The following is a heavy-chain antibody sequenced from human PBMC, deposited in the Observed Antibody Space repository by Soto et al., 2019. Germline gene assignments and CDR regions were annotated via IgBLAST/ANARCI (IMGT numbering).Heavy chain of an antibody. Sequence: QVQLVQSGAEVKKPGSSVKVSCKASGGTFSSYAISWLRQAPGQGLEWMGGIIPIFGTANYAQKFQGRVTITADESTSTAYMVLSSLRSEDTAVYYCATHGGIAVAGTRVFDYWGQGTLVTVSS. J-gene: IGHJ4*02. CDR3: ATHGGIAVAGTRVFDY. CDR2: IIPIFGTA. CDR1: GGTFSSYA. D-gene: IGHD6-19*01. V-gene: IGHV1-69*01.